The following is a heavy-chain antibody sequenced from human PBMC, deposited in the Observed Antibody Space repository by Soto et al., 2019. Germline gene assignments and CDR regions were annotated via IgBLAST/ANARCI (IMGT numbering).Heavy chain of an antibody. J-gene: IGHJ6*03. CDR2: ISYDGSNK. V-gene: IGHV3-30*18. D-gene: IGHD3-3*01. CDR3: AKEMYYDFWSGSIGGDYYYMDV. CDR1: GFTFSSYG. Sequence: QVQLVESGGGVVQPGRSLRLSCAASGFTFSSYGMHWVRQAPGKGLEWVAVISYDGSNKYYADSVKGRFTISRDNSKNTLYLQMIRLRDEDTAVYYCAKEMYYDFWSGSIGGDYYYMDVWGKGTTVTVSS.